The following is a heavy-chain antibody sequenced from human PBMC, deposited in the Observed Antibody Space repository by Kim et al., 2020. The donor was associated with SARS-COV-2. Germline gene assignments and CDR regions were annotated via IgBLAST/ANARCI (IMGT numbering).Heavy chain of an antibody. CDR2: IKQDGSEK. Sequence: GGSLRLSCAASGFTFSSYWMSWVRQAPGKGLEWVANIKQDGSEKYYVDSVKGRFTISRDNAKNSLYLQMNSLRAEDTAVYYCARERPWYSSSWGSWFDPWGQGTLVTVSS. CDR1: GFTFSSYW. V-gene: IGHV3-7*01. CDR3: ARERPWYSSSWGSWFDP. D-gene: IGHD6-13*01. J-gene: IGHJ5*02.